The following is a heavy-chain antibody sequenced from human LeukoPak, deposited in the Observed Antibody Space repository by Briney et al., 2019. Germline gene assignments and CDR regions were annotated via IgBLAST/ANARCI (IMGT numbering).Heavy chain of an antibody. CDR2: INPSGGST. D-gene: IGHD3-22*01. CDR3: VRDYDSSGYSSYYFDY. J-gene: IGHJ4*02. Sequence: ASVKVSCKASGYTFTSYYMHWMRQAPGQGLEWMGIINPSGGSTSYAQKFQGRVTMTRDTSTSTVYMELSSLTSEDTAVYYCVRDYDSSGYSSYYFDYWGQGTLVTVSS. CDR1: GYTFTSYY. V-gene: IGHV1-46*03.